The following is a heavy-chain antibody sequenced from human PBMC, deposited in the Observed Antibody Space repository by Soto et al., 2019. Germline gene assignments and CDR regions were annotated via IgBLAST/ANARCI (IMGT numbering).Heavy chain of an antibody. D-gene: IGHD3-3*01. Sequence: GGSLRLSCAASGFTFSSYSMNWVRQAPGKGLEWVSYISSSSSTIYYADSVKGRFTISRDNAKNSLYLQMNSLRDEDTAVYYCARDSTYYDFWSGYYYYYYGMDVWGQGTTVTVSS. CDR1: GFTFSSYS. V-gene: IGHV3-48*02. CDR3: ARDSTYYDFWSGYYYYYYGMDV. CDR2: ISSSSSTI. J-gene: IGHJ6*02.